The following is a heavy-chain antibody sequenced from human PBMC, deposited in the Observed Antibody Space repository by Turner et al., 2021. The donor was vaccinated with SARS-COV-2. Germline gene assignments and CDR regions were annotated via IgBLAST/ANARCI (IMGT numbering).Heavy chain of an antibody. V-gene: IGHV3-21*02. CDR3: TRSRDYYGSGTYYNYDY. J-gene: IGHJ4*02. D-gene: IGHD3-10*01. CDR1: GFPFSSYR. Sequence: VQLVESGGGLVKPGGSLRRSCAASGFPFSSYRMNWVRQAPEKGLEWVASINSGSSYIYYADSLKGRVTISRDNTKRSLFLQMNSLRVEDTAVYYCTRSRDYYGSGTYYNYDYWGQGTLVTVSS. CDR2: INSGSSYI.